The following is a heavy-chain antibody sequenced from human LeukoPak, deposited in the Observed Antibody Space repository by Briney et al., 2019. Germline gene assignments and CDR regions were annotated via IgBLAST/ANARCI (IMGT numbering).Heavy chain of an antibody. D-gene: IGHD6-13*01. Sequence: GGSLRLSCAASGFTFSSYGMHWVRQAPGKGLEWVAVISYDGSNKYYADSVKGRFTISRDNSKNTLYLQMNSLRAEDTAVYYCAKDGSGATRGYFDCWGQGTLVTVSS. CDR2: ISYDGSNK. V-gene: IGHV3-30*18. CDR1: GFTFSSYG. CDR3: AKDGSGATRGYFDC. J-gene: IGHJ4*02.